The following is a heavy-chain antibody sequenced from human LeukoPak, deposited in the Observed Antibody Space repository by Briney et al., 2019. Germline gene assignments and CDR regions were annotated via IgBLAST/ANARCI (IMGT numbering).Heavy chain of an antibody. Sequence: SVKVSCKASGYTFTSYGISWVRQAPGQGLEWMGRIIPILGIANYAQKFQGRVTITADKSTSTAYMELSSLRSEDTAVYYCSYSSGWYYFDYWGQGTLVTVSS. V-gene: IGHV1-69*04. CDR1: GYTFTSYG. J-gene: IGHJ4*02. CDR3: SYSSGWYYFDY. CDR2: IIPILGIA. D-gene: IGHD6-19*01.